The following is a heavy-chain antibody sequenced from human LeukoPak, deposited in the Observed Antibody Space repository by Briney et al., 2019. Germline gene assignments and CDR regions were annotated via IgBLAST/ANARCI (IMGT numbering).Heavy chain of an antibody. V-gene: IGHV3-11*04. Sequence: GGSLRLSCAASRFTFSDYYMSWIRQAPGKGLEWVSYISSRGSTIYYADSLKGRFTISRDNAKNSLYLQMNSLRAEDTAVYYCARESDGDYVDYWGQGTLVTVSS. CDR3: ARESDGDYVDY. J-gene: IGHJ4*02. CDR2: ISSRGSTI. D-gene: IGHD4-17*01. CDR1: RFTFSDYY.